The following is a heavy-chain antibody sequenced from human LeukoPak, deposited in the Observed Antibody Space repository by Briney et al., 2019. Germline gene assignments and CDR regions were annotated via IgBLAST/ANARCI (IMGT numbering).Heavy chain of an antibody. CDR3: ARGVEYSSGWYYFDY. Sequence: PGRSLRLSCTASGFTFSSYGMHWVRQAPGKGLEWVAVISYDGSNKYYADSVKGRFTISRDNSKNTLYLQMNSLRAEDTAVYYCARGVEYSSGWYYFDYWGQGTLVTVSS. J-gene: IGHJ4*02. CDR1: GFTFSSYG. D-gene: IGHD6-19*01. CDR2: ISYDGSNK. V-gene: IGHV3-30*03.